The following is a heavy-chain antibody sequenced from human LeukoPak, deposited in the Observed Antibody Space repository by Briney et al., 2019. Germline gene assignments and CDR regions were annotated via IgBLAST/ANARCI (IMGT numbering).Heavy chain of an antibody. J-gene: IGHJ4*02. CDR3: ARGRSAVSLDY. CDR2: INHSGST. Sequence: PLETLSLTCAVYGGSFSGYYWSWIRQPPGKGLEWIGEINHSGSTNYNPSLKSRVTISVDTSKNQFSLKLSSVTAADTAVYYCARGRSAVSLDYWGQGTLVTVSS. D-gene: IGHD4-17*01. V-gene: IGHV4-34*01. CDR1: GGSFSGYY.